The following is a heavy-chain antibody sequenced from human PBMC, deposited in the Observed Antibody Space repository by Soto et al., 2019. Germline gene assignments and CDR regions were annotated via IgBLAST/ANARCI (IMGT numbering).Heavy chain of an antibody. CDR1: GFTVSSNY. V-gene: IGHV3-66*01. CDR3: VPGNFWSGETLDY. J-gene: IGHJ4*02. Sequence: EVQLVESGGGLVQPGGSLRLSCAASGFTVSSNYMSWVRQAPGKGLEWVSVIYSGGSTYYADSVKGRFTISRDNSKNTLYLQMNRLRAEDTAVYYCVPGNFWSGETLDYWGQGTLVTVSS. CDR2: IYSGGST. D-gene: IGHD3-3*01.